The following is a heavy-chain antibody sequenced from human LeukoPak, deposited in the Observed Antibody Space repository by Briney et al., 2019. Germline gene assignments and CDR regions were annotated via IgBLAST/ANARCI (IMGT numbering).Heavy chain of an antibody. J-gene: IGHJ5*02. D-gene: IGHD6-13*01. CDR2: IYDSGST. Sequence: SETLSLTCTVSGGSIRSYYWNWIRQPPGKGLEWIGYIYDSGSTNYNPSLKSRVTISVDMSKNQFSLKVSSVTAADTAVYYCARDYAGSSSWNWFDHWGQGTLVTVSS. CDR1: GGSIRSYY. CDR3: ARDYAGSSSWNWFDH. V-gene: IGHV4-59*01.